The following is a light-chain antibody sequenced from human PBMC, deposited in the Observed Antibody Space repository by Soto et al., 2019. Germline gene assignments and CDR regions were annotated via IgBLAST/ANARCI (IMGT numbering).Light chain of an antibody. Sequence: QSVLTQPASVSGSPGQSITISCTGTSSDVGGYNYVSWYQQHPGKAPKLMIYDVSNRPSGVSNRFSGSKSGNTASLTISGLQAEDEADYYCSSYPSEGVFVTGTKVTVL. V-gene: IGLV2-14*01. CDR1: SSDVGGYNY. CDR3: SSYPSEGV. CDR2: DVS. J-gene: IGLJ1*01.